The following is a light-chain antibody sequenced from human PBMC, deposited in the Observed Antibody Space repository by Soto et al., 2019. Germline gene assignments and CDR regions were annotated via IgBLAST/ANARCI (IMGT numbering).Light chain of an antibody. J-gene: IGKJ4*01. CDR1: QGISSW. V-gene: IGKV1-12*01. CDR3: QQSYILPLT. Sequence: DIQMTQSPSSVSASVGDRVTITCRASQGISSWLTWYQQKPGKAHKLRIYVASSLQSGVPSRFTGSGSGTDLTLTLSSLQPEDFATYYCQQSYILPLTFGGGTKVEIK. CDR2: VAS.